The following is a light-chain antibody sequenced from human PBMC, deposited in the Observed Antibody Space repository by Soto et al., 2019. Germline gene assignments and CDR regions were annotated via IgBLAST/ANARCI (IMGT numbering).Light chain of an antibody. V-gene: IGLV1-51*01. CDR3: GTWDSSLSTVV. J-gene: IGLJ3*02. Sequence: QSALTQPPSVSAAPGQTVTISCSGSSSNIGNNYVSWYQQLPRAAPKLLIYDNNKRPSGIPDRFSGSKSGTSAALGITGLQTGDEADYYCGTWDSSLSTVVFGGGTKLTVL. CDR1: SSNIGNNY. CDR2: DNN.